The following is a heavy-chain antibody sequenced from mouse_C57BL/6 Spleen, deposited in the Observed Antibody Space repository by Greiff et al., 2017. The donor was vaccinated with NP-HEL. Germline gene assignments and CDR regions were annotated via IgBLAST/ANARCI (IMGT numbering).Heavy chain of an antibody. V-gene: IGHV5-12*01. D-gene: IGHD2-2*01. Sequence: EVMLVESGGGLVQPGGSLKLSCAASGFTFSDYYMYWVRQTPEKRLEWVAYISNGGGSTYYPDTVKGRFTISRDNAKNTLYLQMSRLKSEDTAMYYCARHSGWFRYDYAMDDWGQGTSVTVSS. J-gene: IGHJ4*01. CDR2: ISNGGGST. CDR3: ARHSGWFRYDYAMDD. CDR1: GFTFSDYY.